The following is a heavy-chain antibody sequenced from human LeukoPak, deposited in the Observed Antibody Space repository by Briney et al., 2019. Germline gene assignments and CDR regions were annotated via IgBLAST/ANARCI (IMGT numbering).Heavy chain of an antibody. Sequence: PGGSLRLSCAASGFTFSSYAMSWVRQVPGKGLEWVSTVSGSGGTTYYAGSVKGRFTISRDNSKNTLYLQMNSLRAEDTAVYFCAKSSSGWSVYYFDYWGQGTLVTVSS. D-gene: IGHD6-19*01. CDR1: GFTFSSYA. CDR3: AKSSSGWSVYYFDY. J-gene: IGHJ4*02. V-gene: IGHV3-23*01. CDR2: VSGSGGTT.